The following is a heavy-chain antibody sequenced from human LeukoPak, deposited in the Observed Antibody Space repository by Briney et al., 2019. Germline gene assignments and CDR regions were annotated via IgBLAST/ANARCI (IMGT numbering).Heavy chain of an antibody. CDR3: ARVRGLGAFDI. J-gene: IGHJ3*02. V-gene: IGHV4-30-2*01. D-gene: IGHD3-16*01. Sequence: SETLSFTCAVSGGSISSGGYSWSWIRQPPGQGLEWIGYIYHSGSTYYNPSLKSRVTISVDRSKNQFSLKLSSVTAADTAVYYCARVRGLGAFDIWGQGTMVTVSS. CDR2: IYHSGST. CDR1: GGSISSGGYS.